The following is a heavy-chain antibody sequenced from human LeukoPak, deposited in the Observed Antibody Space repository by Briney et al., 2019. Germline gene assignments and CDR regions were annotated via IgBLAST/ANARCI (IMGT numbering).Heavy chain of an antibody. CDR2: ISGSGGST. CDR1: GFTFSSYA. Sequence: GGSLRLSCAASGFTFSSYAMSWVRQAPGKGLEWVSAISGSGGSTYYADSVKGRFTISRDNSKNTLYLQMNSLRAEDTAVYYCAKPESPSYDFWSGYYTPSPLIDYWGQGTLVTVSS. CDR3: AKPESPSYDFWSGYYTPSPLIDY. V-gene: IGHV3-23*01. J-gene: IGHJ4*02. D-gene: IGHD3-3*01.